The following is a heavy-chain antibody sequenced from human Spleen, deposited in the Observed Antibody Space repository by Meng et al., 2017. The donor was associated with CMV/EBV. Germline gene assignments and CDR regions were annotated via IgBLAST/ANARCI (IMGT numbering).Heavy chain of an antibody. D-gene: IGHD1-1*01. CDR3: VRGYNSFDS. CDR2: IGGSGSTT. V-gene: IGHV3-11*01. CDR1: GFIFYNYY. J-gene: IGHJ4*02. Sequence: GESLKISCAASGFIFYNYYMTWIRQAPGKGLEWVAYIGGSGSTTYYADSVKGRFTISRDNGKDSLYLQMDSLRPEDTAVYYCVRGYNSFDSWGQGTLVTVSS.